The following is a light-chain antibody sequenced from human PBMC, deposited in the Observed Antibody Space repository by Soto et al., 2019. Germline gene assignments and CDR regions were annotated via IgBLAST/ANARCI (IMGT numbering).Light chain of an antibody. CDR1: QTVSNNF. CDR2: GAS. Sequence: VVMTQSPATLSVSPGERAVLSCRASQTVSNNFLAWYQEKPGRGPRLLIYGASTRATGIPDRFSGSGSGTDFTLTISRLDPEDFAVYYCRQYGRSLEFAVGGGTKVDIK. V-gene: IGKV3-20*01. CDR3: RQYGRSLEFA. J-gene: IGKJ4*01.